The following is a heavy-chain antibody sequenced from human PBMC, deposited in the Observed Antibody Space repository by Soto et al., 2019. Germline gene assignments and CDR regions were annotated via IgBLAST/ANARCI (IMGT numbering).Heavy chain of an antibody. J-gene: IGHJ6*02. CDR1: GFTFSGSA. CDR3: TSPYSSSWYIRMDV. Sequence: LRLSCAASGFTFSGSAMHWVRQASGKGLEWVGRIRSKANSYATAYAASVKGRFTISRDDSKNTAYLQMNSLKTEDTAVYYCTSPYSSSWYIRMDVWGQGTTVTVSS. V-gene: IGHV3-73*01. D-gene: IGHD6-13*01. CDR2: IRSKANSYAT.